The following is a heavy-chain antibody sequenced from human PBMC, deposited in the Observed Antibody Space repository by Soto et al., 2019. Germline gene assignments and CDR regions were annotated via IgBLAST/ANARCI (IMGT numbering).Heavy chain of an antibody. CDR3: AAAAIPVAGRHPDF. V-gene: IGHV1-2*02. CDR2: INPNSGVT. CDR1: GYMFTGVY. Sequence: GASVNVSCKASGYMFTGVYLHWVQQAPGQGLEGMGWINPNSGVTTYAKNFQGRVTMTRDSSISTAYMELSSLRSDDTAVYFCAAAAIPVAGRHPDFWGQGTVVTVSS. J-gene: IGHJ4*02. D-gene: IGHD6-19*01.